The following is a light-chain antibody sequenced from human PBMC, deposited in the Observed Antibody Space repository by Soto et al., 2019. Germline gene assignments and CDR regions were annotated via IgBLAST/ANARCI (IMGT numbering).Light chain of an antibody. CDR2: SVT. CDR3: CSYAGSSTNYV. V-gene: IGLV2-11*01. J-gene: IGLJ1*01. Sequence: GEAPKLLLYSVTKRPSGVPDRFSGSKSGNMASLIISGLQAEDEADYYCCSYAGSSTNYVFGTGTKVTVL.